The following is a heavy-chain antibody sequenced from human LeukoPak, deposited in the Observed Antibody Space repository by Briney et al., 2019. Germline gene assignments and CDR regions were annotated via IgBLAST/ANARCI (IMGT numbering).Heavy chain of an antibody. CDR2: ISNSGEST. CDR3: AKDDAWLQFGD. Sequence: GGSLRLSCAASGFTFSSYAMNWVRQAPGKGLEWVSTISNSGESTYYADSVKGRFTISRDNSKNTLFLQMNSLRAEDTAVYYCAKDDAWLQFGDWGRGTLVTVSS. D-gene: IGHD5-24*01. CDR1: GFTFSSYA. V-gene: IGHV3-23*01. J-gene: IGHJ4*02.